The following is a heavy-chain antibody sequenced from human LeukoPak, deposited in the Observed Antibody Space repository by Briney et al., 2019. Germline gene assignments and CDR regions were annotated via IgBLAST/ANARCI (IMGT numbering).Heavy chain of an antibody. CDR3: RLYTFYYYDILVDAFDI. J-gene: IGHJ3*02. D-gene: IGHD3-22*01. Sequence: GGSLRLSCAASGFTFSNAWMSWVRQAPGKGLEWVGRIKSKTDGGTTDYAAPVKGRFTISRDDSKNTLYLQMNSLKTEDTAVYYCRLYTFYYYDILVDAFDIWGQGTMVTVSS. CDR1: GFTFSNAW. CDR2: IKSKTDGGTT. V-gene: IGHV3-15*01.